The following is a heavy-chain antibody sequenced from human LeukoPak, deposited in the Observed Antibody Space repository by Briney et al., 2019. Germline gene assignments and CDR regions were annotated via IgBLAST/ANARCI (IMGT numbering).Heavy chain of an antibody. J-gene: IGHJ4*02. V-gene: IGHV3-23*01. D-gene: IGHD5-12*01. CDR2: ISRGGGGST. CDR1: GFTFSTYD. Sequence: GGSLRLSCAASGFTFSTYDMSWVRQAPGKGLECVASISRGGGGSTYYADSVRGRFTISRDNSKNTLYLQMNSLRAEDTAVYYCASTRGWLRHYFDYWGQGTLVTVSS. CDR3: ASTRGWLRHYFDY.